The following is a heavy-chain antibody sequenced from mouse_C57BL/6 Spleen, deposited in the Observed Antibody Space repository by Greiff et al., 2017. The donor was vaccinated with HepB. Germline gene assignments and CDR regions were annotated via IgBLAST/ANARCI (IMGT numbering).Heavy chain of an antibody. CDR3: ARRDYYGSSNWYFDV. J-gene: IGHJ1*03. V-gene: IGHV5-17*01. CDR1: GFTFSDYG. Sequence: EVKLQESGGGLVKPGGSLKLSCAASGFTFSDYGMHWVRQAPEKGLEWVAYISSGSSTIYYADTVKGRFTISRDNAKNTLFLQMTSLRSEDTAMYYCARRDYYGSSNWYFDVWGTGTTVTVSS. CDR2: ISSGSSTI. D-gene: IGHD1-1*01.